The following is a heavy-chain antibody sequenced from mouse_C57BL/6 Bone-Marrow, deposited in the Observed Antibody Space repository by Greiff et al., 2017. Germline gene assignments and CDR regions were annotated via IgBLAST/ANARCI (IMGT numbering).Heavy chain of an antibody. CDR2: IDPSDSET. D-gene: IGHD1-1*01. Sequence: QVHVKQPGAELVRPGSSVKLSCKASGYTFTSYWMHWVKQRPIQGLEWIGNIDPSDSETHYNQKFKDKATLTVDKSSSTAYMQLSSLTSEDSAVYYCARGYYGSSYEYYFDYWGQGTTLTVSS. V-gene: IGHV1-52*01. J-gene: IGHJ2*01. CDR3: ARGYYGSSYEYYFDY. CDR1: GYTFTSYW.